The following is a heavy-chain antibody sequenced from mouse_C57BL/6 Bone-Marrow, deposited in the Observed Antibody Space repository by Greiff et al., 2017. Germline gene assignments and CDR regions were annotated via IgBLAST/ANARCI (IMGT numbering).Heavy chain of an antibody. CDR3: AIYYGSRRYFDV. V-gene: IGHV1-52*01. Sequence: VQLQQPGAELVRPGSSVKLSCKASGYTFTSYWMHWVKQRPIQGLEWIGNIDPSDSETHYNQKFKDKATLTVDKSSSTAYMQLSSLTSEDSAVYYCAIYYGSRRYFDVWGTGTTVTVSS. CDR2: IDPSDSET. D-gene: IGHD1-1*01. J-gene: IGHJ1*03. CDR1: GYTFTSYW.